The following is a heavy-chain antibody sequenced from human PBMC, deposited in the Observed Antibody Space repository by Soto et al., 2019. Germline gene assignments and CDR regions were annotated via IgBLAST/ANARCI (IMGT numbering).Heavy chain of an antibody. J-gene: IGHJ4*02. CDR3: ASKNDKLEPRGFDY. D-gene: IGHD1-1*01. CDR2: IYYSGST. CDR1: GGSISSSSYY. V-gene: IGHV4-39*01. Sequence: KTSETLSLTCTVSGGSISSSSYYWGWIRQPPGKGLEWIGSIYYSGSTYYNPSLKSRVTISVDTSKNQFSLKLSSVTAADTAVYYCASKNDKLEPRGFDYWGQGTLVTVSS.